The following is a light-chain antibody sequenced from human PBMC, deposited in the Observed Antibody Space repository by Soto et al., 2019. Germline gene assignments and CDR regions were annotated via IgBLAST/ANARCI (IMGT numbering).Light chain of an antibody. CDR1: QSVRSTF. CDR3: QQYDTSPPTYT. Sequence: EVVLTHSPGTLSLSPGERVTLSCRTSQSVRSTFLAWYQQKPGQAPRPLIYGASTRATGIPDRFSGSGSGTDFTLTISRLEPEDFAVYYCQQYDTSPPTYTFGQGTKLEIK. J-gene: IGKJ2*01. V-gene: IGKV3-20*01. CDR2: GAS.